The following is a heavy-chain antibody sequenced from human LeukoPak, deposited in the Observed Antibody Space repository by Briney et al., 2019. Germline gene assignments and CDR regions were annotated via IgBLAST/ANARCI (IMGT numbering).Heavy chain of an antibody. Sequence: ASVKVSCKASGYPFSNYDINWMRQATGQGLEWMGWMNPNSGNTDYAQKFQGRVTVTRNTSISTAYMELSSLRSEDTAVYYCARGRATVTTHWVDPWGQGTLVTVSS. D-gene: IGHD4-11*01. J-gene: IGHJ5*02. CDR3: ARGRATVTTHWVDP. CDR2: MNPNSGNT. V-gene: IGHV1-8*03. CDR1: GYPFSNYD.